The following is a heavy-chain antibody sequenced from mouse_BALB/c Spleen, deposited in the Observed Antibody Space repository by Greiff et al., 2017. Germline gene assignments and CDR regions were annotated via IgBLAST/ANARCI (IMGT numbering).Heavy chain of an antibody. Sequence: QVQLQQSGAELVRPRTSVKVSCKASGYAFTNYLIEWVKQRPGQGLEWIGVINPGSGGTNYNEKFKGKATLTADKSSSTAYMQLSSLTSDDSAVYFCARGYYYGSRRYFDVWGAGTTVTVSS. J-gene: IGHJ1*01. V-gene: IGHV1-54*01. CDR2: INPGSGGT. CDR1: GYAFTNYL. CDR3: ARGYYYGSRRYFDV. D-gene: IGHD1-1*01.